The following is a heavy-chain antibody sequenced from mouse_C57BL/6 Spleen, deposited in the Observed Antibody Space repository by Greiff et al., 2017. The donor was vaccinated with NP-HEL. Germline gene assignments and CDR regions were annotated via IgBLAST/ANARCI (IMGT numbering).Heavy chain of an antibody. Sequence: EVMLVESGGDLVKPGGSLKLSCAASGFTFSSYGMSWVRQTPDKRLEWVATISSGGSYTYYPDSVKGRFTISRDNAKNTLYLQMRSLKSEDTAMYYCARQDSNYYYYAMDYWGQGTSVTVSS. J-gene: IGHJ4*01. CDR2: ISSGGSYT. CDR3: ARQDSNYYYYAMDY. CDR1: GFTFSSYG. V-gene: IGHV5-6*01. D-gene: IGHD2-5*01.